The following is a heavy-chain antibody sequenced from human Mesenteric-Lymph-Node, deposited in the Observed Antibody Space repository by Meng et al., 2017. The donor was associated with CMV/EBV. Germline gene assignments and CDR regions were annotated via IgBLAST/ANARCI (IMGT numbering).Heavy chain of an antibody. CDR2: INSDGSST. D-gene: IGHD3-3*01. J-gene: IGHJ4*02. CDR3: ARTHYDFWSGYSYYFDY. CDR1: GFTFSSYW. V-gene: IGHV3-74*01. Sequence: GGSLSLSCAASGFTFSSYWMHWVRQAPGKGLVWVSRINSDGSSTNYADSVKGRFTISRDNAKNTLYLQMNSLRAEDTAVYFCARTHYDFWSGYSYYFDYGGQGTLVTVPQ.